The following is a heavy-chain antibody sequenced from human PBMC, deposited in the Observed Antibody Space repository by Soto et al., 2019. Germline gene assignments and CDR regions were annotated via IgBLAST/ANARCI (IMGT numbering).Heavy chain of an antibody. CDR3: ASEIGVVVADTRYYAMEV. V-gene: IGHV1-69*06. Sequence: SVKVSCKASGGTFSSYAISWVRQAPGQVLEWMVGIIPIFGTANYAQKFQGRVTITADKSTSTAYMELSSLRSEDTAVYYCASEIGVVVADTRYYAMEVWGQGTKVTVSS. J-gene: IGHJ6*01. D-gene: IGHD2-15*01. CDR1: GGTFSSYA. CDR2: IIPIFGTA.